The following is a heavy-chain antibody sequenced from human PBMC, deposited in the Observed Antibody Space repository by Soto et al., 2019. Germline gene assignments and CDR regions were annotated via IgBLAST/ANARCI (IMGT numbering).Heavy chain of an antibody. Sequence: ASVKVSCKASGYTFIAYYVHWVRQAPGQGLEWMGWINPNNGDTDXXXXFQGRVTMTRDTSIRTAYLELSSLISDDTXVXYXARGKDIVXXXXNWFDPWRXGTLVTVSS. CDR1: GYTFIAYY. V-gene: IGHV1-2*02. CDR3: ARGKDIVXXXXNWFDP. CDR2: INPNNGDT. D-gene: IGHD2-15*01. J-gene: IGHJ5*02.